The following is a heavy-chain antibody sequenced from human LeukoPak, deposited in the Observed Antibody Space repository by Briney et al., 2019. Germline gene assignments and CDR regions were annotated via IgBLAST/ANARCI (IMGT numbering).Heavy chain of an antibody. D-gene: IGHD3-22*01. CDR3: AKDEYYYDSSGYYLDYFDY. Sequence: GGSLRLSCAASGFTLSSYAMSWVRQAPGKGLEWVSAISGSGGSTYYADSVKGRFTISRDNSKNTLYLQMNSLRAEDTAVYYCAKDEYYYDSSGYYLDYFDYWGQGTLVTVSS. J-gene: IGHJ4*02. V-gene: IGHV3-23*01. CDR2: ISGSGGST. CDR1: GFTLSSYA.